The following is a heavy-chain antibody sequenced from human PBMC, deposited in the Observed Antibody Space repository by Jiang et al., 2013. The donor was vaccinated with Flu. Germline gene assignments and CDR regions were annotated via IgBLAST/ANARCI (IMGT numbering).Heavy chain of an antibody. CDR3: ARDSRGDDYFDF. CDR2: MNPKTGGT. CDR1: GYTFSGNY. D-gene: IGHD3-16*01. Sequence: SGAEVKKPGASVKVSCKSSGYTFSGNYLHWVRQAPGQGLEWMGWMNPKTGGTSYAKKFQGRVTMTRDTSINTAYMELSRLRSDDTAVYYCARDSRGDDYFDFWGQGTLVTVSS. J-gene: IGHJ4*02. V-gene: IGHV1-2*02.